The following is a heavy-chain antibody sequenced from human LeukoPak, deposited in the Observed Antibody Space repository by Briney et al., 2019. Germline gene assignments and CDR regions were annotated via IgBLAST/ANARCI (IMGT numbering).Heavy chain of an antibody. J-gene: IGHJ4*02. Sequence: PWGSLRLSCAASGFTFSSYTMHWVRQAPGKGLEWVSSIISSSNYISYADSVKGRFTISRDNAKNSLYLQMNSLRAEDTAVYYCARDSVVVTTIIRYFDYWGQGTLVTVSS. CDR1: GFTFSSYT. CDR2: IISSSNYI. D-gene: IGHD2-21*02. CDR3: ARDSVVVTTIIRYFDY. V-gene: IGHV3-21*01.